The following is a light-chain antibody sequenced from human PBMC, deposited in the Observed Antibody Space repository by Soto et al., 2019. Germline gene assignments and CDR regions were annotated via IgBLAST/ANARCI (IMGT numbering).Light chain of an antibody. CDR3: SSYADTYSLV. Sequence: QSVLTQPRSVSGSPGQSVTISCTGTSSDVGGYNFVSWYQQYTGKAPKLMIYDVGKRPSGVPDRFSGSKSGNTASLTISGLQAEDEADYYCSSYADTYSLVFGGGTKLTVL. CDR2: DVG. V-gene: IGLV2-11*01. CDR1: SSDVGGYNF. J-gene: IGLJ2*01.